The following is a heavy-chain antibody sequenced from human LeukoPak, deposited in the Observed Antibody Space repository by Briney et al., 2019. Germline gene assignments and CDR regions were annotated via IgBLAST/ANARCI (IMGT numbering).Heavy chain of an antibody. D-gene: IGHD3-10*01. Sequence: SETLSLTCAVYVRPFSGYHWSGIRQPPRKGLEWIGEINRSGRNNYNPSLKSRVTISVDTSQNQFSLKLSHVTASDTAVYYCAKPRDRSGEVIISLSTPRKYYFEYWSQGTLVSVSS. CDR3: AKPRDRSGEVIISLSTPRKYYFEY. CDR2: INRSGRN. CDR1: VRPFSGYH. J-gene: IGHJ4*02. V-gene: IGHV4-34*01.